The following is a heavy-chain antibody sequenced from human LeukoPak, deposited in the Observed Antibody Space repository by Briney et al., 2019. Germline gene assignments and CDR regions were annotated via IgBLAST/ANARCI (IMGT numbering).Heavy chain of an antibody. CDR2: IYPRDGST. V-gene: IGHV1-46*01. J-gene: IGHJ4*02. CDR3: ARDQEGFDY. CDR1: GYTFTSNY. Sequence: ASVKVSCKASGYTFTSNYIHWVRQAPVQGLEWMGIIYPRDGSTSYAQKFQGRVTVTRDTSTSTVHMELSGLRSEDTAVYYCARDQEGFDYWGQGTLVTVSS.